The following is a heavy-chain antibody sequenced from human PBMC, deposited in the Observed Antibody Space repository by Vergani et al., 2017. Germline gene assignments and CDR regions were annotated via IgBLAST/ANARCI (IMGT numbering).Heavy chain of an antibody. J-gene: IGHJ4*02. Sequence: EVHLVESGGGLVQPGGSLRLSCAASGFTVSSNYMSWVRQAPGKGLEWVSVIYSGGSTYYADSVKGRFTISRDNSKNTLYLQMNSLRAEDTAVYYCARGTYYDFWSGYYSYFDYWGQGTLVTVSS. V-gene: IGHV3-66*02. D-gene: IGHD3-3*01. CDR2: IYSGGST. CDR1: GFTVSSNY. CDR3: ARGTYYDFWSGYYSYFDY.